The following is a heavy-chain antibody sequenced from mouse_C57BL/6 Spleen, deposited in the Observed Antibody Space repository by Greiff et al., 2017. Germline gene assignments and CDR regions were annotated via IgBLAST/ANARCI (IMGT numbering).Heavy chain of an antibody. V-gene: IGHV1-69*01. CDR1: GYTFTSYW. D-gene: IGHD2-3*01. CDR3: ARGVYDGYYDFDD. CDR2: IDPSDSYT. J-gene: IGHJ2*01. Sequence: QVQLQQPGAELVMPGASVKLSCKASGYTFTSYWMHWVKQRPGPGLEWIGEIDPSDSYTNYNQKFKGKSTLPVDKSSSTAYMPLSSLTSEDSAVYDCARGVYDGYYDFDDWGQGTTLTVSS.